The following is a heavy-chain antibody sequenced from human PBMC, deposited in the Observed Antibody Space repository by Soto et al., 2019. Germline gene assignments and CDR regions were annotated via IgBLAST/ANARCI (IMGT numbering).Heavy chain of an antibody. CDR3: GRRDVRAMTTVTQGSYYFDY. Sequence: SETLSLTCTVSGGSISSYYWSWIRQPPGKGLEWIGEIYYSGSTNYNPSLKSRVTISVDTSKNQFSLKLSSVTAADTAVYYCGRRDVRAMTTVTQGSYYFDYWGQGTLVTVSS. V-gene: IGHV4-59*12. CDR1: GGSISSYY. D-gene: IGHD4-4*01. CDR2: IYYSGST. J-gene: IGHJ4*02.